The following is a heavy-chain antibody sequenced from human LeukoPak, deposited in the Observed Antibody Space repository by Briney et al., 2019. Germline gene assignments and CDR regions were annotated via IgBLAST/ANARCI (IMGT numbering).Heavy chain of an antibody. V-gene: IGHV4-34*01. CDR1: GGSFSGYY. CDR3: ARGRRYCSSTSCSGGWFDP. CDR2: INHSGST. D-gene: IGHD2-2*01. Sequence: SETLSLTCAVYGGSFSGYYWSWIRQPPGKGLEWIGEINHSGSTNYNPSLKSRVTISVDTSKNQFSLKLSSVTAADTAVYYCARGRRYCSSTSCSGGWFDPWGEKTLVTVSS. J-gene: IGHJ5*02.